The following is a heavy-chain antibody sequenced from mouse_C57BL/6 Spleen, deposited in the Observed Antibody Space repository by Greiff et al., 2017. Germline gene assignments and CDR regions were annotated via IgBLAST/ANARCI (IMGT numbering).Heavy chain of an antibody. J-gene: IGHJ3*01. V-gene: IGHV1-55*01. CDR3: ARGGFDYDQAFAY. D-gene: IGHD2-4*01. CDR1: GYTFTSYW. Sequence: VQLQQPGAELVKPGASVKMSCKASGYTFTSYWITWVKQRPGQGLEWIGDIYPGSGSTNYNEKFKSKATLTVDTSSSTAYMQLSSLTSEDSAVYYCARGGFDYDQAFAYWGQGTLVTVSA. CDR2: IYPGSGST.